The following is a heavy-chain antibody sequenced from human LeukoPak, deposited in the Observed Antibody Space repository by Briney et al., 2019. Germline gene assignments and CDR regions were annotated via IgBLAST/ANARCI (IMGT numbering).Heavy chain of an antibody. V-gene: IGHV4-59*08. Sequence: RSETQSLTCTVSGGSTSRYNGCWIRQPPGKGLEWIGYVYYSGNTNYNPSLKSRVTISVDTSKNQFSLKLSSVTAADPAVYYCKRHSRPYHDYAYWGQGTLVTVSS. CDR1: GGSTSRYN. J-gene: IGHJ4*02. CDR3: KRHSRPYHDYAY. CDR2: VYYSGNT. D-gene: IGHD6-13*01.